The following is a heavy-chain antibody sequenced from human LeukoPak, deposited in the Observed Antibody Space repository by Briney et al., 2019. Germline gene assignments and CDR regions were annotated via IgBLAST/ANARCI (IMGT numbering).Heavy chain of an antibody. D-gene: IGHD3-22*01. CDR3: ARALGGGYYAFRFDP. J-gene: IGHJ5*02. CDR1: GGSISSYY. Sequence: SETLSLTXTVSGGSISSYYWSWIRQPPGKGLEWIGYIYYSGSTNYNPSLKSRVTISVDTSKNQFSLKLSSVTAADTAVYYCARALGGGYYAFRFDPWGQGTLVTVSS. V-gene: IGHV4-59*01. CDR2: IYYSGST.